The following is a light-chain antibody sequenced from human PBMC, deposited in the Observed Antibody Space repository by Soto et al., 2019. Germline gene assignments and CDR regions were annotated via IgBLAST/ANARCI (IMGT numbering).Light chain of an antibody. V-gene: IGLV2-14*01. CDR3: KSYRTSSTPWV. J-gene: IGLJ3*02. Sequence: QSALTQPASVSGSPGQSITISCTGTSSDVGGYSYVSWYQQHPGKAPKLMIYEVSNRPSGVSNRFSGSKSGNTASLTISGLQAEDEADYYCKSYRTSSTPWVFGGGTQLTVL. CDR1: SSDVGGYSY. CDR2: EVS.